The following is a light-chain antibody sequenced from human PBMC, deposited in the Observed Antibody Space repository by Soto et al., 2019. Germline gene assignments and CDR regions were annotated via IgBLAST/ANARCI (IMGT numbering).Light chain of an antibody. CDR3: QSYDSSLSGAV. CDR2: GDT. V-gene: IGLV1-40*01. Sequence: QSVLTQPPSVSGAPGQRVTISCTGSSSNIGGGYDIHWYQQFPGTAPKLLIYGDTNRPSGVPDRFSGSKSGTSASLAITGLHAEDEADYYCQSYDSSLSGAVFGGGTKLTVL. CDR1: SSNIGGGYD. J-gene: IGLJ3*02.